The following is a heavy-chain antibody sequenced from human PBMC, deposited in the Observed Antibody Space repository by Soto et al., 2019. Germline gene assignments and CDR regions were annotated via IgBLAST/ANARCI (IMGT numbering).Heavy chain of an antibody. D-gene: IGHD3-16*02. J-gene: IGHJ4*02. CDR2: ISYDGSEK. CDR1: GFKFSFFA. Sequence: QVQLVESGGGVVQPGTSLRLSCAASGFKFSFFAMHWVRQAPGKGLEWVAVISYDGSEKYYADSVKGRFSISRNNSKNTLTLQMNSLRPDATAVYFCAKALGELSPESYDYWGQGTLITVSS. CDR3: AKALGELSPESYDY. V-gene: IGHV3-30*18.